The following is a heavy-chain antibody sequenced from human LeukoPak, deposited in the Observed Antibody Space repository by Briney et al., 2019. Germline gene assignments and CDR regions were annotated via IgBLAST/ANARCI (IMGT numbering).Heavy chain of an antibody. CDR1: GFTFSSYS. CDR2: ISSSSSTI. CDR3: ARASGWSLNWFDP. V-gene: IGHV3-48*01. D-gene: IGHD6-19*01. J-gene: IGHJ5*02. Sequence: GGSLRLSCAASGFTFSSYSMNWVRQAPGKGLEWVSYISSSSSTIYYADSVKGRFTISRDNAKNSLYLKMNSLRAEDTAVYYCARASGWSLNWFDPWGQGTLVTVSS.